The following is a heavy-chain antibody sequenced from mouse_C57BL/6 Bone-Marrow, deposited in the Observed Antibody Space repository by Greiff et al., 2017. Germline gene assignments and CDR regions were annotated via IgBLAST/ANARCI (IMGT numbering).Heavy chain of an antibody. V-gene: IGHV1-81*01. CDR3: ARCAY. Sequence: VKLMESGAELARPGASVKLSCKASGYTFTSYGISWVKQRTGQGLEWIGEIYPRSGNTYYNEEFKGKATLTADKSSSTAYMELRSLTSEDSAVYFCARCAYWGQGTLVTVSA. CDR2: IYPRSGNT. CDR1: GYTFTSYG. J-gene: IGHJ3*01.